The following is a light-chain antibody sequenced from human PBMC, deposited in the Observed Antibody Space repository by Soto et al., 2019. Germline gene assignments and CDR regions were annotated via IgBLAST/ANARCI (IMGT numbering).Light chain of an antibody. CDR1: QSVTTR. V-gene: IGKV3-11*01. Sequence: IVLTQSPGTLSLSPGERVTLSCRASQSVTTRLAWYQHKPGQAPTLLMSGASNRASGVPVRFSGSGSGTDFTLTITRLEPEDFAVYYCQQRSAGVTFGQGTRLEIK. CDR2: GAS. J-gene: IGKJ5*01. CDR3: QQRSAGVT.